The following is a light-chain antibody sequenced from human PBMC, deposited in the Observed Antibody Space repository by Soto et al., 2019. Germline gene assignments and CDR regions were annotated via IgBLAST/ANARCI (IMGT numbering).Light chain of an antibody. V-gene: IGKV1-6*01. CDR2: AAS. CDR3: LQDYNYPLT. J-gene: IGKJ4*01. CDR1: QGIRND. Sequence: AIQMTQSPSSLSASVGDRVTITCRASQGIRNDLGWHQQEPGKAPKLLIYAASSLQSGAPSRFSGSGSGTDFTLTISSLQPEDFATYYCLQDYNYPLTFGGGTKVDIK.